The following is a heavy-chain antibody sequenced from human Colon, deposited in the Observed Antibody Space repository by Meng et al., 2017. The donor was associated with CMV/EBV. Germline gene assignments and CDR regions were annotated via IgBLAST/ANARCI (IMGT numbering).Heavy chain of an antibody. D-gene: IGHD3-10*01. CDR2: IYTNAGNP. CDR3: ARYQFSMVRGVPTPYFDY. CDR1: TFPSCG. V-gene: IGHV7-4-1*02. Sequence: TFPSCGMHWVRQAPSLALESMGCIYTNAGNPVYAQGFTARFVFSLDTSVSTAYLQISSLKSEDTAVYYCARYQFSMVRGVPTPYFDYWGQGTLVTVSS. J-gene: IGHJ4*02.